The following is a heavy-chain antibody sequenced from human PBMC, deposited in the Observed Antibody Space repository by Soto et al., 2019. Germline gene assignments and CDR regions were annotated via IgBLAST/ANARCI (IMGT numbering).Heavy chain of an antibody. Sequence: QVQLVESGGGVVQPGGSLRLSCAASGFTFGTYAMLWVRQAPGKGLEWVAVISYDGSNEYYADSVKGRFAISRDNSDNTLHLQMNSLRPEDTAVYYCAKGRIVTALYDAFDIWGQGTMVTVSS. V-gene: IGHV3-30*18. CDR1: GFTFGTYA. CDR2: ISYDGSNE. J-gene: IGHJ3*02. CDR3: AKGRIVTALYDAFDI. D-gene: IGHD2-21*02.